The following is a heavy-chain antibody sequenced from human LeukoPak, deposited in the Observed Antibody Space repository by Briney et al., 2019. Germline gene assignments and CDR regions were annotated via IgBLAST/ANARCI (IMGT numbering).Heavy chain of an antibody. J-gene: IGHJ4*02. CDR2: ISSSSATI. CDR3: GRRIDTAMVIDY. Sequence: GGSLRLSCAASGFIFSSYSMNWVRQAPGKGLEWVSYISSSSATIYYADSVKGRFTISRDNAKNSLYLQMNSLRAEDTAVYYCGRRIDTAMVIDYWGQGALVTVSS. CDR1: GFIFSSYS. D-gene: IGHD5-18*01. V-gene: IGHV3-48*01.